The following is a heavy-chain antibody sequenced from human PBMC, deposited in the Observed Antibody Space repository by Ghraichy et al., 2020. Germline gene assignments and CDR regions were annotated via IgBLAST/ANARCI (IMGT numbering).Heavy chain of an antibody. V-gene: IGHV6-1*01. J-gene: IGHJ4*02. CDR2: TYYRSRWYI. Sequence: LRLSCAISGDSVSSDTAAWTCIRQSPSRDLEWLGRTYYRSRWYIDYAVSVKSRLTINPDTSKNQFSLQLNSVTPEDTAVYYCAREIRAFDYWGQGTLVTVSS. CDR3: AREIRAFDY. CDR1: GDSVSSDTAA. D-gene: IGHD3-16*01.